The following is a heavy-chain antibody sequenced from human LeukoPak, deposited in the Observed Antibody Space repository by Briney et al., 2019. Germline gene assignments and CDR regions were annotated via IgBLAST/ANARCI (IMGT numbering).Heavy chain of an antibody. V-gene: IGHV4-39*01. CDR2: MYYSGST. Sequence: PSETLSLTCTVSGGSISSSSYYWGWIRQPPGKGLEWIGSMYYSGSTYYNTSLKSRVTISADTSKNQFSLKLSSVTAADTSVYYCARLLATLGYSHGRIDYWGQGTLVTVSS. J-gene: IGHJ4*02. D-gene: IGHD5-18*01. CDR3: ARLLATLGYSHGRIDY. CDR1: GGSISSSSYY.